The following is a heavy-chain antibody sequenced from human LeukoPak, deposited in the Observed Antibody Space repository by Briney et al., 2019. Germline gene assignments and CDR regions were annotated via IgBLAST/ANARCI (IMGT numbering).Heavy chain of an antibody. CDR1: GGTFNTYT. CDR3: ARDGGRYDFWSGYSNYYYYYMDV. V-gene: IGHV1-8*02. J-gene: IGHJ6*03. Sequence: GASVKVSCKASGGTFNTYTINWVRQATGQGLEWMGWMNPNSGNTGYAQKFQGRVTMTRNTSISTAYMELSSLRSEDTAVYYCARDGGRYDFWSGYSNYYYYYMDVWAREPWSPSP. CDR2: MNPNSGNT. D-gene: IGHD3-3*01.